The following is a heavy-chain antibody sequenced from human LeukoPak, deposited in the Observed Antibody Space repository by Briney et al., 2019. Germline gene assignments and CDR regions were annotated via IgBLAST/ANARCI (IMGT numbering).Heavy chain of an antibody. CDR3: ARDRRTGDYSNWYFDL. CDR1: GYTFTSYY. D-gene: IGHD4-17*01. Sequence: GASVKVSCKASGYTFTSYYMHWVRQAPGQWLEWMGIINPSGGSTSYAQKFQGRVTMTRDTSTSTVYMELSSLRSEDTAVYYCARDRRTGDYSNWYFDLWGRGTLVTVSS. V-gene: IGHV1-46*01. CDR2: INPSGGST. J-gene: IGHJ2*01.